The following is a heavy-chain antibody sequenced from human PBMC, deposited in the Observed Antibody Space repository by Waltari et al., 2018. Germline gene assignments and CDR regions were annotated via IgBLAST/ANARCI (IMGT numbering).Heavy chain of an antibody. D-gene: IGHD3-3*02. CDR1: GFTFRSHT. J-gene: IGHJ5*02. CDR2: VGGRGVST. CDR3: VRYISIIAGSRSDNWFDP. V-gene: IGHV3-23*01. Sequence: EVQLLESGGGLVEPGGSLRLSCAASGFTFRSHTMSWVRQAPGKGREWVSGVGGRGVSTLYADSVKGRFTISRDNSKNTLYLEMNSLRAEDTALYFCVRYISIIAGSRSDNWFDPWGQGTLVTVSS.